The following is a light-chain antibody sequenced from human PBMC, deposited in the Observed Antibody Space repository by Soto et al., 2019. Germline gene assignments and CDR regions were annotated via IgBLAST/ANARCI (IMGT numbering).Light chain of an antibody. V-gene: IGLV2-23*01. CDR1: NSDVGSSKL. J-gene: IGLJ2*01. CDR2: EGT. Sequence: QSVLTQPASVSGSPGQSITITCTGTNSDVGSSKLVSWYQQHPDRAPKLIIYEGTKRPSGVSDRFSGSKSGNTASLTLSGLQAEDEADYYCCSYAGSACYVAFGGGTKLTVL. CDR3: CSYAGSACYVA.